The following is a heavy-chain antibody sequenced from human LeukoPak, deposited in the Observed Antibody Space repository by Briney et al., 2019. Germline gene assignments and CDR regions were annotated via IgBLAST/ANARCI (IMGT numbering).Heavy chain of an antibody. Sequence: GESLKISCEGSGYRFTSYSIAWVRQMPVKGLEWMGIIYPGDSDTGYSPSFQGQVAISADKSISTAYLQWSSLKASDTAMYYCARLSHGSDYWGQGTLVTVSS. V-gene: IGHV5-51*01. J-gene: IGHJ4*02. CDR2: IYPGDSDT. CDR1: GYRFTSYS. CDR3: ARLSHGSDY.